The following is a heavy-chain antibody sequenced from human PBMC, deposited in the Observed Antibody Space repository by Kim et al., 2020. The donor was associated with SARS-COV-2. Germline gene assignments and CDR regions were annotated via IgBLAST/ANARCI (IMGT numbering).Heavy chain of an antibody. CDR3: ARSRRLYGDFYYYGMDV. J-gene: IGHJ6*02. V-gene: IGHV3-30*01. Sequence: VKGRFTISRDNSKNARYLQLNSLRAGDTAVYYCARSRRLYGDFYYYGMDVWGQGTTVTVSS. D-gene: IGHD4-17*01.